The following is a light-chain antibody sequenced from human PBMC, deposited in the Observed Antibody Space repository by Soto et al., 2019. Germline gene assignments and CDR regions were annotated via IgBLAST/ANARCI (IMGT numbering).Light chain of an antibody. J-gene: IGKJ5*01. CDR1: PNLYSF. CDR2: DGS. V-gene: IGKV3-11*01. Sequence: EILLTQSPATLSVSPGERVTLSCRASPNLYSFLNWYQQRPGQAPRPLIYDGSKRAAGVPDRISGDGSGTDYTLTISSLEPEDFAVYYCQQRTRWPMTFGQGTRLEIK. CDR3: QQRTRWPMT.